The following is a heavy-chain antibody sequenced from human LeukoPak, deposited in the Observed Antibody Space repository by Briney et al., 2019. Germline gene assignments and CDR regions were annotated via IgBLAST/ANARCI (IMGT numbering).Heavy chain of an antibody. D-gene: IGHD6-6*01. CDR1: GYSFPNFW. J-gene: IGHJ5*02. V-gene: IGHV5-51*01. CDR3: ARRSSSLSRWFDP. Sequence: GESLKISCKGSGYSFPNFWIGWVRQMPGKGLEGMGIIYPGDSETRYSPSFQGQVTISVAKSISTAYLQWSSLRASDTAMYYCARRSSSLSRWFDPWGQGTLVTVSS. CDR2: IYPGDSET.